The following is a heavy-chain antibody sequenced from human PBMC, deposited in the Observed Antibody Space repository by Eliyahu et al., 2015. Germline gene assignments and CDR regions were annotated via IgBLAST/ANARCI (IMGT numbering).Heavy chain of an antibody. Sequence: QVNLVESGGGVVQSXXSLRLSCVAXXFTFRSQEXHWVRQAPGKGLEWVAIXSSDGSETSYANFVKGRFTISRDNSKEVIYLQMTGLITEDTAVYYCAKEFRHYDVLTLEYWGQGTLVTVSS. CDR3: AKEFRHYDVLTLEY. CDR1: XFTFRSQE. CDR2: XSSDGSET. V-gene: IGHV3-30*18. J-gene: IGHJ4*02. D-gene: IGHD3-22*01.